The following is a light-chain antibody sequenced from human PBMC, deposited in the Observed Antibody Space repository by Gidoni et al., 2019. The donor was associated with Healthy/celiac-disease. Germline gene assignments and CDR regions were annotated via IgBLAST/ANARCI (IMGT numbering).Light chain of an antibody. CDR2: AAS. CDR3: QQLVT. CDR1: QGISSY. V-gene: IGKV1-9*01. J-gene: IGKJ2*01. Sequence: DIQLTQSPSFLSASVGDRVTITSRASQGISSYLAWYQQKPGKAPKLLIYAASTLQSGVPSRFSGSGSGTEFTLTISSLQPEDFATYYCQQLVTFGQGTKLEIK.